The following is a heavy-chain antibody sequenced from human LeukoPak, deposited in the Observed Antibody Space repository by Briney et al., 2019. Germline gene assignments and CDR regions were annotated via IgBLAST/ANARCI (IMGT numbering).Heavy chain of an antibody. D-gene: IGHD3-3*01. CDR3: AKDFWSGYYPKY. CDR1: GFTVSTNY. Sequence: GGSLRLSCAASGFTVSTNYMNWVRQAPGKGLEWVSVLYIGGTTYYADSVKGRFTISRDNSKNTLYLQMNSLRAEDTAVYYCAKDFWSGYYPKYWGQGTLVTVSS. V-gene: IGHV3-66*01. J-gene: IGHJ4*02. CDR2: LYIGGTT.